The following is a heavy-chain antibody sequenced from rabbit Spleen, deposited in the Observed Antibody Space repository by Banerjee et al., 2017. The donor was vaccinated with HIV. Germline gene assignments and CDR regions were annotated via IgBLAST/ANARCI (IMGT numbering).Heavy chain of an antibody. CDR2: IDAVGSPNT. D-gene: IGHD2-1*01. J-gene: IGHJ4*01. CDR3: ARGGNGGGDGLNL. V-gene: IGHV1S45*01. Sequence: QEQLEESGRGLVRPEGSLTLTCKASGFSFSDRDVMCWVRQAPGKGLEWIACIDAVGSPNTYCARWARGRFTISRTSSTSVTLQMTSLTAADTATYFCARGGNGGGDGLNLWGPGTLVTVS. CDR1: GFSFSDRDV.